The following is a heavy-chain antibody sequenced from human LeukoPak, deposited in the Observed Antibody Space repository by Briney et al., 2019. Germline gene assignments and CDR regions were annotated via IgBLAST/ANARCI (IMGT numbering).Heavy chain of an antibody. CDR2: MNPNSGNT. V-gene: IGHV1-8*01. J-gene: IGHJ5*02. Sequence: ASVKVSCKASRYTFTSYDINWVRQATGQGLEWMGWMNPNSGNTGYAQKFQGRVTMTRDTPISTAYTELSSLRSEDTAVYYCARGKGSIGRNSRTNKYWFDPWGQGTLVTVSS. CDR3: ARGKGSIGRNSRTNKYWFDP. CDR1: RYTFTSYD. D-gene: IGHD2/OR15-2a*01.